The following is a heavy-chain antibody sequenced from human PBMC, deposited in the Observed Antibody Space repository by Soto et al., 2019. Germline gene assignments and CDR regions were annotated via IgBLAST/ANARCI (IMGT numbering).Heavy chain of an antibody. D-gene: IGHD1-26*01. CDR3: AEVSPSGGSYLGKHYFDY. CDR1: GFTISSYA. CDR2: ISGSGGST. V-gene: IGHV3-23*01. J-gene: IGHJ4*02. Sequence: GGSLRLSCAASGFTISSYAMSWVRQAPGKGLEWVSAISGSGGSTYYADSVKGRFTISRDNSKNTLYLQMNSLRAEDTAVYYCAEVSPSGGSYLGKHYFDYWGQGTLVTVSS.